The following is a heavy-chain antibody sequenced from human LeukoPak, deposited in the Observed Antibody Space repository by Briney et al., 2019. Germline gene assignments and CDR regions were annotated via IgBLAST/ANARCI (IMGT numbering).Heavy chain of an antibody. Sequence: PSETLSLTCTVSGDSISTYYWSWIRQPPGKGLEWIGFIYYSGSTNYNPSLKSRVTMSVDTSKNQFSLKLSSVTAADTALYYCAREPRGISSLPIDYWGQGTLVTVSS. D-gene: IGHD5-24*01. J-gene: IGHJ4*02. CDR2: IYYSGST. V-gene: IGHV4-59*01. CDR3: AREPRGISSLPIDY. CDR1: GDSISTYY.